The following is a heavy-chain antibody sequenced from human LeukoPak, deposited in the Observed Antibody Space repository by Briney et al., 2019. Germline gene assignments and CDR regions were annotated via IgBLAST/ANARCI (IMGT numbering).Heavy chain of an antibody. CDR2: ISDDGRNK. CDR1: GFSFISYG. CDR3: AKRPSDYGDYVTYFDY. V-gene: IGHV3-30*18. J-gene: IGHJ4*02. D-gene: IGHD4-17*01. Sequence: GGSLRLSCAASGFSFISYGMHWVRQAPGKGLEGVGVISDDGRNKKYADSVKGRFTISRDNSKDTLYLQMNSLRDEDTAVYYCAKRPSDYGDYVTYFDYWGQGTLVTDSS.